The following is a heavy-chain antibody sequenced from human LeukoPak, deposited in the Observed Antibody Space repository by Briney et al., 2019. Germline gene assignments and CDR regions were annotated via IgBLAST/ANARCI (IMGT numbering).Heavy chain of an antibody. CDR1: GGSFSGYY. J-gene: IGHJ6*03. Sequence: SETLSLTCAVYGGSFSGYYWSWIRQPPGKGLEWIGEINQSGSTNFNPSLKSRVTISVDTSKNQFSLKLSSVTAADTAVYYCARGELVIVPAVNYYYYYMDVWGKGTTVTVSS. CDR2: INQSGST. V-gene: IGHV4-34*01. CDR3: ARGELVIVPAVNYYYYYMDV. D-gene: IGHD2-2*01.